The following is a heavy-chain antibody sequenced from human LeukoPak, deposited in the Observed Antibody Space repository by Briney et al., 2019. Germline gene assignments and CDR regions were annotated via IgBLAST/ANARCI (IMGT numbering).Heavy chain of an antibody. Sequence: ASVKVSCKASGYTFTSYGISWVRQAPGQGLEWMGWISAYNGNTNYAQKFQGRVTMTEDTSTDTAYMELSSLRSEDTAVYYCATVPRAYDYYGMDVWGQGTTVTVSS. J-gene: IGHJ6*02. CDR1: GYTFTSYG. CDR2: ISAYNGNT. CDR3: ATVPRAYDYYGMDV. V-gene: IGHV1-18*01. D-gene: IGHD2-8*01.